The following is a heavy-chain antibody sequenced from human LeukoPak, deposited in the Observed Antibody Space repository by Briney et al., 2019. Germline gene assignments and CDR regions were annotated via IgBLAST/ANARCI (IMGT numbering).Heavy chain of an antibody. CDR3: AKDRAYSNSYYYYYMDV. J-gene: IGHJ6*03. D-gene: IGHD4-11*01. Sequence: PGGSLRLSCAASGFTFSSYAMSWVRQAPGKGLEGVSAISGSGGSTYYADSVKGRFTISRDNSKNTLYLQMNSLRAEDTAVYYCAKDRAYSNSYYYYYMDVWGKGTTVTVSS. V-gene: IGHV3-23*01. CDR1: GFTFSSYA. CDR2: ISGSGGST.